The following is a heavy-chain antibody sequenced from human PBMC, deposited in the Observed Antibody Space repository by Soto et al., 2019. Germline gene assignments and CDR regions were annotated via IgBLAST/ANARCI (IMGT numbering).Heavy chain of an antibody. CDR3: ARGDYYGSGFLDAFDI. J-gene: IGHJ3*02. CDR2: IYYSGST. D-gene: IGHD3-10*01. V-gene: IGHV4-59*01. CDR1: GGSISSYY. Sequence: QVQLQESGPGLVKPSETLSLTCTVSGGSISSYYWSWIRQPPGKGLEWIGYIYYSGSTNYNPSLTSRVTISVDTSKNQFSLKLSSVTAADTAVYYCARGDYYGSGFLDAFDIWGQGTMVTVSS.